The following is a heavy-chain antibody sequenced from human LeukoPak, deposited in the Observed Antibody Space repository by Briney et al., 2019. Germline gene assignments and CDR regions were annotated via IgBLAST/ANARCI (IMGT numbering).Heavy chain of an antibody. CDR1: GGSISSYY. Sequence: SETLSLTCTVSGGSISSYYWSWIRQPPGKGLEWIGYIYYSGSTNYNPSLKSRVTISVDTSKNQFSLKLSSVTAADTAVYYCARLFSGGFNIYSWGQGTLGTVSS. V-gene: IGHV4-59*01. CDR2: IYYSGST. D-gene: IGHD6-19*01. CDR3: ARLFSGGFNIYS. J-gene: IGHJ4*02.